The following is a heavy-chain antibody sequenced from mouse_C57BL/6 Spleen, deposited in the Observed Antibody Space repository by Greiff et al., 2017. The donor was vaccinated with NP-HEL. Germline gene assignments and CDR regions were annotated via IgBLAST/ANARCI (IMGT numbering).Heavy chain of an antibody. CDR3: ASAGMGKLERED. CDR2: SDPNSGGT. D-gene: IGHD4-1*01. Sequence: QVQLQQPGAELVKPWASVKLSCKASGYTFTSYWMRWVKQRPGRGIEWSGGSDPNSGGTKYNEKFKSKATLTVDKPSSTDYMQLSSLTSEDSAVDYGASAGMGKLEREDWGQGTTVTVAT. V-gene: IGHV1-72*01. J-gene: IGHJ2*01. CDR1: GYTFTSYW.